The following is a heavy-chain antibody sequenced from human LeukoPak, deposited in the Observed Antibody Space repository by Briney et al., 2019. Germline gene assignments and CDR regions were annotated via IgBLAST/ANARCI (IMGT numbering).Heavy chain of an antibody. V-gene: IGHV3-30*03. D-gene: IGHD2-21*02. CDR3: ARDRKAYRGGDCYSALDY. J-gene: IGHJ4*02. CDR1: GYIFSTYD. CDR2: ISYHGSYK. Sequence: GGSLRLSCAASGYIFSTYDMHWVRQAPGKGLEWVALISYHGSYKFYADSVKGRFTISRDNSKNTLYLQMNSLRAEDTAVYYCARDRKAYRGGDCYSALDYWGQGTLVTVSS.